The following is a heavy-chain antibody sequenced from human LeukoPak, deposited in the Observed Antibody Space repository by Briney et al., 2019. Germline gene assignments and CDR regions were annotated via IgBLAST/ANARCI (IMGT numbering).Heavy chain of an antibody. CDR1: GGSISSYY. Sequence: PSETLSLTCTVSGGSISSYYWSWIRQPPGKGLEWIGHFYNSGSTNYNPSLKSRVTISVDTSKNQFSLKLTSVTAADTAVYYCARHGGSYSFDYWGQGTLVTVSS. CDR3: ARHGGSYSFDY. V-gene: IGHV4-59*08. CDR2: FYNSGST. J-gene: IGHJ4*02. D-gene: IGHD1-26*01.